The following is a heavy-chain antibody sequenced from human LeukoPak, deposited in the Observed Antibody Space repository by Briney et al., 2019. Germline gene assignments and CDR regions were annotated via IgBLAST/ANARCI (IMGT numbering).Heavy chain of an antibody. CDR1: GFTFSDYA. D-gene: IGHD5-24*01. CDR3: ARGRRDGYNLRNFDY. Sequence: GGSLRLSCAASGFTFSDYAMNWIRQAPGKGLEWVASVSSSGAYIYYADLVEGRFSISRDNAKNSLILQMNSLRAEDTAVYYCARGRRDGYNLRNFDYWGQGTLVTVSS. CDR2: VSSSGAYI. J-gene: IGHJ4*02. V-gene: IGHV3-21*01.